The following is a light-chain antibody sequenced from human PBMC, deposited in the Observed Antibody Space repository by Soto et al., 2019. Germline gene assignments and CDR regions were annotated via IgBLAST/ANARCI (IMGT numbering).Light chain of an antibody. CDR2: DAS. Sequence: DIQMTQSPSTLSASVGDRVIVTCRASQSFSSWLAWYQQKPGKAPKLLIYDASTLESGVPSRFSGSGSGTEFSLTISNLQPDDFATYYCQQFRTFGQGTKVDIK. V-gene: IGKV1-5*01. CDR1: QSFSSW. J-gene: IGKJ1*01. CDR3: QQFRT.